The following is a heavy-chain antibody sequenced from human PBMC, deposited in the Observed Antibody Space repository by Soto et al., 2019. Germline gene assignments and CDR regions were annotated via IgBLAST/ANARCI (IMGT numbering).Heavy chain of an antibody. CDR1: GFTFDDYA. D-gene: IGHD6-13*01. CDR2: ISWNSGSI. CDR3: AKHLGSQQLVEPCDY. V-gene: IGHV3-9*01. J-gene: IGHJ4*02. Sequence: EVQLVESGGGLVQPGRSLRLSCAASGFTFDDYAMHWVRQAPGKGLEWVSGISWNSGSIGYADSVKGRFTISRDNAKHSLYLQMNSLRAEDTALYYCAKHLGSQQLVEPCDYWGQGTLVTVSS.